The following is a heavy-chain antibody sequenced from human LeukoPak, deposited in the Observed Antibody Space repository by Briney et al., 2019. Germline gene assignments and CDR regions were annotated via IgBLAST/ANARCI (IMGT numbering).Heavy chain of an antibody. D-gene: IGHD3-22*01. CDR3: ARRYYDSSGYSFDY. CDR2: INHSGRT. CDR1: AYSISSGYY. J-gene: IGHJ4*02. Sequence: SETLSVTCAVSAYSISSGYYGGWIRQPPGKGLERIASINHSGRTFYNPSLRSRVTISVDTSKNQFSLKLSSVTAADTALYYCARRYYDSSGYSFDYWGQGTLVTVSS. V-gene: IGHV4-38-2*01.